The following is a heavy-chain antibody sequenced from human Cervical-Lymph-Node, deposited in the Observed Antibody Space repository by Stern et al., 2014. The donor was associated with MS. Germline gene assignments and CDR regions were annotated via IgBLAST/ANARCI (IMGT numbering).Heavy chain of an antibody. D-gene: IGHD4-23*01. J-gene: IGHJ4*02. CDR1: GFTFSTYA. CDR3: AKDRFTVDRGPLDH. CDR2: ISGSGRSS. Sequence: EMQLVESGGGLVQPGGSLRLSCAASGFTFSTYAMIWVRQAPGKGLDWVSGISGSGRSSSYADSVKGRFTISRDNSKKTLYLQMNSLRVEDTALYYCAKDRFTVDRGPLDHWGQGTLVTVSS. V-gene: IGHV3-23*04.